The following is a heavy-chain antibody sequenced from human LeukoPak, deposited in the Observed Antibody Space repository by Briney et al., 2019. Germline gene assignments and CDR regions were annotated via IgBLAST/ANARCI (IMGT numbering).Heavy chain of an antibody. CDR2: ISGRGTTI. V-gene: IGHV3-48*03. D-gene: IGHD6-13*01. CDR3: ARVTRDSGSWYDY. Sequence: PVGSLRLSCAASGFNCSSYEMNWVRQAPRAGLEWVSYISGRGTTIYYADSVKGRFTISRDNAKNSLYLQMNSLRAEDTDLSYCARVTRDSGSWYDYWGQGTLVTVSS. CDR1: GFNCSSYE. J-gene: IGHJ4*02.